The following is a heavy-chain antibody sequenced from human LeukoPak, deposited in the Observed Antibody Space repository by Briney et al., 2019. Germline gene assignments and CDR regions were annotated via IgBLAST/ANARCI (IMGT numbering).Heavy chain of an antibody. V-gene: IGHV3-23*01. J-gene: IGHJ4*02. CDR3: AKEAVRKFDFDY. D-gene: IGHD1-14*01. CDR1: GFILSNYA. CDR2: ISAGGGGS. Sequence: GGSLRLSCAASGFILSNYAMSWVRQAPGKGLEWVSSISAGGGGSYYADSVKGRFTISRDNSKNTLYLQMNSLRAEDTAVYYCAKEAVRKFDFDYWGQGTLVTVSS.